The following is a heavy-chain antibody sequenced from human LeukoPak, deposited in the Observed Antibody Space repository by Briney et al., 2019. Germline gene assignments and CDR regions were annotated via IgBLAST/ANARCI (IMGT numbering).Heavy chain of an antibody. Sequence: GGSLRLSCAASGFTFTTYWMSWLRQAPGTGLEWVANIMQDGSEKYYVDSVRGRFTISRDNAKNSLYLQMNSLRAEDTAVYYCAKAVGTTIVYFHHWGQGTLVTVSS. CDR3: AKAVGTTIVYFHH. CDR2: IMQDGSEK. CDR1: GFTFTTYW. D-gene: IGHD1-26*01. V-gene: IGHV3-7*01. J-gene: IGHJ1*01.